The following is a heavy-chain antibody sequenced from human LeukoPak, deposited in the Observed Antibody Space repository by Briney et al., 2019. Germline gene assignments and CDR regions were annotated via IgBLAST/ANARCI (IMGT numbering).Heavy chain of an antibody. CDR3: ASLPIDFWSGFVDY. J-gene: IGHJ4*02. D-gene: IGHD3-3*01. V-gene: IGHV4-39*01. Sequence: SETLSLTCTVSGGSISSSSYYWGWIRQPPGKGLEWIGSIYYSGSTYYNPSLKSRVTISVDTSKNQFSLKLSSVTAADTAVYYCASLPIDFWSGFVDYWGQGTLVTVSS. CDR2: IYYSGST. CDR1: GGSISSSSYY.